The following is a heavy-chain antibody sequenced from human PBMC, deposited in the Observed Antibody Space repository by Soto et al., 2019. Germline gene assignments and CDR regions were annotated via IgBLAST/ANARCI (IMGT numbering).Heavy chain of an antibody. CDR3: AKEAAAGIFDY. Sequence: GGSLRLSCPASGFTFSSHAMHWVRQAPGKGLEWVGVISYDGSNKYYADSVKGRFTISRDNSKNTPYLQMNSLRAEDTAVYYCAKEAAAGIFDYWGQGTLVTVSS. CDR1: GFTFSSHA. D-gene: IGHD6-13*01. CDR2: ISYDGSNK. V-gene: IGHV3-30*18. J-gene: IGHJ4*02.